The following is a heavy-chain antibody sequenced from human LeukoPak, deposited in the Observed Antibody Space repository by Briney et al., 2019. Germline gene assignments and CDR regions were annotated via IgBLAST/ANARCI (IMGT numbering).Heavy chain of an antibody. CDR1: GFTFSSYA. Sequence: GGSLRPSCAASGFTFSSYAMSWVRQAPGKGLEWVSAISGSGSTTYYADPVKGRFTVSRDNSKNTLYLQMNSLRAEDTAVYYCHCSGGNCYTPWGQGTLVTVSS. J-gene: IGHJ5*02. D-gene: IGHD2-15*01. CDR2: ISGSGSTT. CDR3: HCSGGNCYTP. V-gene: IGHV3-23*01.